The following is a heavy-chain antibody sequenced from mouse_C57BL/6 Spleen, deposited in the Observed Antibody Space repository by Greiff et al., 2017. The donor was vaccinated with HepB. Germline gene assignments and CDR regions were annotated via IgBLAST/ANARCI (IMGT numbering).Heavy chain of an antibody. J-gene: IGHJ4*01. D-gene: IGHD2-4*01. CDR2: INYDGSST. V-gene: IGHV5-16*01. CDR3: ARVYYDCETAMDY. Sequence: EVMLVESEGGLVQPGSSMKLSCTASGFTFSDYYMAWVRQVPEKGLEWVANINYDGSSTYYLDSLKSRFIISRDNAKNILYLQMSSLKSEDTATYYCARVYYDCETAMDYWGQGTTVTVSS. CDR1: GFTFSDYY.